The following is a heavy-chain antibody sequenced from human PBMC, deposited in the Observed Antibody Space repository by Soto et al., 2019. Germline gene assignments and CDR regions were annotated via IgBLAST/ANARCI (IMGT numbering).Heavy chain of an antibody. Sequence: VAVISYDGSNKYYADSVKGRFTISRDNSKNTLYLQMNSLRAEDTAVYYCAKDGYCSSTSCWEYYYGMDVWGQGTTVTVSS. D-gene: IGHD2-2*03. CDR3: AKDGYCSSTSCWEYYYGMDV. V-gene: IGHV3-30*18. J-gene: IGHJ6*02. CDR2: ISYDGSNK.